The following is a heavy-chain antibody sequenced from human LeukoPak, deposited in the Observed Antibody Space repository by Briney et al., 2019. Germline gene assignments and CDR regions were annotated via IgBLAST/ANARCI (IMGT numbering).Heavy chain of an antibody. CDR1: GFTFSSYW. V-gene: IGHV3-7*04. J-gene: IGHJ4*02. CDR3: ARDAYGTGSHDY. D-gene: IGHD3-10*01. Sequence: GGSLRLSCAASGFTFSSYWMTWVRQAPGKGLEWVGNIKQDGSEKYYVDPVKGRFTISRDNAKNSLCLQLDSLRADDTAVYYCARDAYGTGSHDYWGQGTLVTVSS. CDR2: IKQDGSEK.